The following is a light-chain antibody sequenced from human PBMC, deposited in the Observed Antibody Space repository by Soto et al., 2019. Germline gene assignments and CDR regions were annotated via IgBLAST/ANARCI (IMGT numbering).Light chain of an antibody. Sequence: DIQMTQSPSTLSASVGDRVTITCRASQSISSWLAWYQQKPGKAPKLLIYDASTLESGVPSRFSGSGSGTEFTLTISSLHPDDFATYYCQQYKSHPSCTFGQGTKLEIE. V-gene: IGKV1-5*01. CDR3: QQYKSHPSCT. CDR2: DAS. CDR1: QSISSW. J-gene: IGKJ2*02.